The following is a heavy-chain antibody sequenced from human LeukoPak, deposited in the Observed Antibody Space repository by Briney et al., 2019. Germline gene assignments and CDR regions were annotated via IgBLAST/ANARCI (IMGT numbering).Heavy chain of an antibody. J-gene: IGHJ4*02. CDR2: INHSGST. CDR1: GGSFSGYY. CDR3: ARDPRRYCSGGSCYFDY. Sequence: SETLSLTCAVYGGSFSGYYWSRIRQPPGKGLEWIGEINHSGSTNYNPSLKSRVTISVDTSKNQFSLKLSSVTAADTAVYYCARDPRRYCSGGSCYFDYWGQGTLVTVSS. V-gene: IGHV4-34*01. D-gene: IGHD2-15*01.